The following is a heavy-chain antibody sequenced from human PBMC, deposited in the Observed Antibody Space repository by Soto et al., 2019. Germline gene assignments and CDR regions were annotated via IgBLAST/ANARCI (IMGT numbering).Heavy chain of an antibody. D-gene: IGHD2-21*02. Sequence: SETLSLTCTVSGGSISSYYWSWIRQPAVKVLEWIGRIYTSGSTNYNPSLKSRVTMSVDTSKNQFSLKLSSVTAADTAVYYCARADCGGDCPLGYYYGMDVWGQGTTVTVSS. CDR2: IYTSGST. CDR3: ARADCGGDCPLGYYYGMDV. J-gene: IGHJ6*02. CDR1: GGSISSYY. V-gene: IGHV4-4*07.